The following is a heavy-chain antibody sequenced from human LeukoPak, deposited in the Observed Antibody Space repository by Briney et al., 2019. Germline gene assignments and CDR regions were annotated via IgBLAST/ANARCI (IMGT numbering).Heavy chain of an antibody. CDR1: GFTSSSYA. J-gene: IGHJ4*02. CDR3: ARDSSKLYCSSTSCYQYYFDY. D-gene: IGHD2-2*01. CDR2: ISYDGRNK. Sequence: PGRSPRLSCAASGFTSSSYAMHWVRQGPRKGLGWVAVISYDGRNKYYADSVKGRFTISRDNSKNTLYVQMNSLRGEVTAVYYCARDSSKLYCSSTSCYQYYFDYWGQGTLVTVSS. V-gene: IGHV3-30*04.